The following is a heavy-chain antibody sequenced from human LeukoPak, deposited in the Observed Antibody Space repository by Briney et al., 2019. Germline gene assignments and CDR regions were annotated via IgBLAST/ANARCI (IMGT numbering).Heavy chain of an antibody. J-gene: IGHJ3*02. CDR1: GFTFSSYS. V-gene: IGHV3-21*01. D-gene: IGHD1-26*01. Sequence: GGSLRLSCAASGFTFSSYSMNGVRQAPGKGLEGGSSISGRSNYISYADSVKGRFTISRDNAKNSLYLQMNSLRAEDTAVYYCARGHSGSYQRDDAFDIWGQGTMVTVSS. CDR3: ARGHSGSYQRDDAFDI. CDR2: ISGRSNYI.